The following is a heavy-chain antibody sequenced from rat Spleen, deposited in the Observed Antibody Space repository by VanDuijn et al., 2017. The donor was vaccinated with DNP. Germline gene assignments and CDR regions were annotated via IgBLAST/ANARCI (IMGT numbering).Heavy chain of an antibody. CDR2: ISTSGGST. CDR3: TTATDY. J-gene: IGHJ2*01. V-gene: IGHV5-27*01. CDR1: GFTFSNYG. D-gene: IGHD3-4*01. Sequence: EVQLVESGGGLVQPGRSLKLSCAASGFTFSNYGMAWVRQAPKKGLEWVATISTSGGSTYYRYSVKGRFTISRDNAKSTLYLQMASVRSEDTATYYCTTATDYWGQGVMVTVSS.